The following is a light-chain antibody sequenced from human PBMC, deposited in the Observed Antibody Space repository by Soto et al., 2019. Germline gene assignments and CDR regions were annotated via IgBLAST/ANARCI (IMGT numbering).Light chain of an antibody. CDR1: SSDVGGYNY. Sequence: QSVLTQPPSASGSPGQSVTISCTGSSSDVGGYNYVSWYQQHPGKAPKLMIYEVSKRPPGVPDRLSGSKSGNTASLTVSGLQAEDEADYYCGSYGGSNTVVFGGGTQLTVL. V-gene: IGLV2-8*01. CDR2: EVS. CDR3: GSYGGSNTVV. J-gene: IGLJ2*01.